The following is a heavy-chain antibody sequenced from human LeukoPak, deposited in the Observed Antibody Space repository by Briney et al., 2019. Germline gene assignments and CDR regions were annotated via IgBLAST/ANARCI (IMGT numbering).Heavy chain of an antibody. V-gene: IGHV4-34*01. Sequence: SETLSLTCAVYGGSFSGYYWSWIRQPPGKGLEWIGEINHSGSTNYNPSLKSRVTISVDTSKNQFSLKLSSVTAADTAVYYCARGYWWVSQMWLDPWGQGTLVTVSS. J-gene: IGHJ5*02. D-gene: IGHD2-8*01. CDR3: ARGYWWVSQMWLDP. CDR1: GGSFSGYY. CDR2: INHSGST.